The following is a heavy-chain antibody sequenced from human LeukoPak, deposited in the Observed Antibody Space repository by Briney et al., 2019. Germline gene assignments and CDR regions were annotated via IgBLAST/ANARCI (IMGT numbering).Heavy chain of an antibody. Sequence: GGSLRLSCAASGFTFSSYAMSWVRQAPGKGLEWVSAISGSGGSTYYADSVKGRFTISRDNSKNTLYLQMNSLRAEDTAVYYCARAPPTTVTTYYYYGMDVWGQGTTVTVSS. J-gene: IGHJ6*02. V-gene: IGHV3-23*01. CDR3: ARAPPTTVTTYYYYGMDV. CDR2: ISGSGGST. D-gene: IGHD4-17*01. CDR1: GFTFSSYA.